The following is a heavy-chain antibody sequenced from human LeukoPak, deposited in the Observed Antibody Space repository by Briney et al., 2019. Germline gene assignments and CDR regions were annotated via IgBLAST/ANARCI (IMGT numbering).Heavy chain of an antibody. CDR3: ARDSGYSSSYDH. J-gene: IGHJ4*02. V-gene: IGHV4-59*01. CDR1: GGSMSSYY. Sequence: PSETLSLTCTVSGGSMSSYYWSWIRQPPGKGLEWIGYIYYSGSSNNNPSLKSRVTMSVDTSKNQCSLKLTSVTAADTAVYYCARDSGYSSSYDHWGQGTLVSVSA. CDR2: IYYSGSS. D-gene: IGHD6-13*01.